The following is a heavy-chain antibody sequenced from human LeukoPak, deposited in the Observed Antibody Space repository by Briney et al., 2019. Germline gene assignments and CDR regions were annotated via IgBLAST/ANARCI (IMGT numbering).Heavy chain of an antibody. CDR2: ISSSSSYI. V-gene: IGHV3-21*01. CDR3: ARDQRCSGGSCYNWFDP. CDR1: GFTFSSYS. D-gene: IGHD2-15*01. Sequence: GGSLRLSCSVSGFTFSSYSMNWVRQAPGKGLEWVSSISSSSSYIYYADSVKGRFTISRDNAKNSLYLQMNSLRAEDTAVYYCARDQRCSGGSCYNWFDPWGQGTLVTVSS. J-gene: IGHJ5*02.